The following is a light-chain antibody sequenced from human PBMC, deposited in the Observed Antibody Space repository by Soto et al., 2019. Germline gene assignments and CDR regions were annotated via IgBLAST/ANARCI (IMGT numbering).Light chain of an antibody. V-gene: IGLV2-14*03. Sequence: QSVLTQPASVSGSPGQSITISCTGTSSDVGGYNYVSWYQHHPGKAPKLIIYDVTNRPSGVSNPFSGSKSGNTASLTISGLQPEDEADYCCSSYTTSNTRQIVFGTGTRSPS. J-gene: IGLJ1*01. CDR3: SSYTTSNTRQIV. CDR1: SSDVGGYNY. CDR2: DVT.